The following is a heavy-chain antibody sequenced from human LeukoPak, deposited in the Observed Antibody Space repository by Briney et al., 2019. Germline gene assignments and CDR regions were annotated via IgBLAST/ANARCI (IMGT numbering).Heavy chain of an antibody. CDR1: GGSFSGYY. J-gene: IGHJ3*02. Sequence: PSETLSLTCAVYGGSFSGYYWSWIRQPPGKGLEWIGEINHSGSTNYNPSLKSRVTISVDTSKNQFSLKLSSVTAADTAVYYCARDATVTPGAFDIWGQGTMVTVSS. CDR3: ARDATVTPGAFDI. CDR2: INHSGST. D-gene: IGHD4-17*01. V-gene: IGHV4-34*01.